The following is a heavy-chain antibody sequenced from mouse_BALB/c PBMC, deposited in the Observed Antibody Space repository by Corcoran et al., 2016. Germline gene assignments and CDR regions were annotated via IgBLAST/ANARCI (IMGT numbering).Heavy chain of an antibody. CDR3: ARGITPYAMDY. Sequence: EVQLQQSGAELVKPGASVKLSCTASGFNIKDTYMHWVKQRPEQGLEWIGRIDPANGNTKYDPKFQGKATITADTSSNTAYLQLSSLTSEDTAVYYCARGITPYAMDYWGQGTSVTVSS. CDR1: GFNIKDTY. J-gene: IGHJ4*01. CDR2: IDPANGNT. V-gene: IGHV14-3*02. D-gene: IGHD2-4*01.